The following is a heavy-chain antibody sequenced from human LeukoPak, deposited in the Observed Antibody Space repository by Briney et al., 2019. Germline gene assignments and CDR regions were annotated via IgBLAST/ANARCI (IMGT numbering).Heavy chain of an antibody. Sequence: GGSLRLSCAASGFTFSSYGMHWVRQAPGKGLEWVSVISNSGGSTFYADSVKGRFTISRDNSKNTLYLQMNSLRAEDTAVYYCAKRASGSGTSLYYFDYWGQGTLVTVSS. CDR3: AKRASGSGTSLYYFDY. D-gene: IGHD3-10*01. V-gene: IGHV3-23*01. CDR2: ISNSGGST. CDR1: GFTFSSYG. J-gene: IGHJ4*02.